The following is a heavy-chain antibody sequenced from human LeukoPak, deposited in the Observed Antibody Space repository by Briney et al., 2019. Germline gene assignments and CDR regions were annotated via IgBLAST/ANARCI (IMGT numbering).Heavy chain of an antibody. J-gene: IGHJ4*02. CDR1: GFTFSSYA. V-gene: IGHV3-23*01. Sequence: GGSLRLSCAVSGFTFSSYAMSWVCKAPEQGQEWVSAISGSGGSTYYADSAKGRLTISTDNSKNTLYLLMNSLRAEDTAVYYCAKDGGWAHYWGQGNLVTVSS. D-gene: IGHD6-19*01. CDR3: AKDGGWAHY. CDR2: ISGSGGST.